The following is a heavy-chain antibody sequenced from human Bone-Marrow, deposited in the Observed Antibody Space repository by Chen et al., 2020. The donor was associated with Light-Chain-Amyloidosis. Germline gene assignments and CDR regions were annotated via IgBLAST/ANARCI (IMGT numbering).Heavy chain of an antibody. CDR3: ATDRFGIVDIAAAEYFDY. CDR1: GFTFSDAW. D-gene: IGHD6-13*01. V-gene: IGHV3-15*01. Sequence: EVQLVESGGGLVKPGGSLRLSCAASGFTFSDAWLSWVRQPPGKGLEWVGRIKGKTDGGTTDYAAPVKGRFTISKDGSKNMLYLQMNSVKTEDTAVYYCATDRFGIVDIAAAEYFDYWGQGTLVTVSS. CDR2: IKGKTDGGTT. J-gene: IGHJ4*02.